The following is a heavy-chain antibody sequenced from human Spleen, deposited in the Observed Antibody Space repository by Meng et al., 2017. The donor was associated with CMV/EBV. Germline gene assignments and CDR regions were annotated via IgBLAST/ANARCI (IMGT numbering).Heavy chain of an antibody. Sequence: GESLKISCAASGFIFSTYSMNWVRQAPGKGLEWVSSISSSSTYIYYADSVKSRFTISRDNAKNSLYLQMNSLRAEDTAVYYCASDPLLLRFDYWGQGTLVTVSS. CDR2: ISSSSTYI. D-gene: IGHD2-15*01. J-gene: IGHJ4*02. V-gene: IGHV3-21*01. CDR1: GFIFSTYS. CDR3: ASDPLLLRFDY.